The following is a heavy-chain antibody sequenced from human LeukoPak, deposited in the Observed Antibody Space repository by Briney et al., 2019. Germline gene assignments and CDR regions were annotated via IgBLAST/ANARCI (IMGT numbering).Heavy chain of an antibody. CDR3: ARASSMVTTRGRGYYYMDV. D-gene: IGHD4-11*01. CDR1: GGTFSSYT. V-gene: IGHV1-69*02. Sequence: ASVKVSCKASGGTFSSYTISWVRQAPGQGLEWMGRITPILGIANYAQKFQGRVTITADKSTSTAYMELSSLRSEDTAVYYCARASSMVTTRGRGYYYMDVWGKGTTVTVSS. J-gene: IGHJ6*03. CDR2: ITPILGIA.